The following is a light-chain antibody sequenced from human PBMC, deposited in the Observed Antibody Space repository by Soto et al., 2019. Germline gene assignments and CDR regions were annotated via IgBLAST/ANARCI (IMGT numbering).Light chain of an antibody. CDR2: DVT. J-gene: IGLJ3*02. CDR3: ATWDDSLSAAV. V-gene: IGLV2-11*01. Sequence: QSALTQPRSVSGSPGQSVTISCTGTSSDVGGYNFVSWYQQHPGKAPKLMIYDVTKRPSGVPDRFSASKSGNTASLTISGLQAEDEADYYCATWDDSLSAAVFGGGTKLTVL. CDR1: SSDVGGYNF.